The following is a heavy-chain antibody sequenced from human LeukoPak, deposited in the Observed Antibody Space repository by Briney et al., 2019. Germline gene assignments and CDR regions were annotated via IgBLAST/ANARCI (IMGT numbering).Heavy chain of an antibody. CDR1: GYTFTSYG. CDR2: ISAYNGNT. CDR3: ARVSPYYYDSSGYSPGWYFDL. Sequence: GASVKVSCKASGYTFTSYGISWVRQAPGQGLEWMGWISAYNGNTNYAQKLQGRVTMTTDTSTSTAYMELRSLRSDDTAVCYCARVSPYYYDSSGYSPGWYFDLWGRGTLVTVSS. V-gene: IGHV1-18*01. J-gene: IGHJ2*01. D-gene: IGHD3-22*01.